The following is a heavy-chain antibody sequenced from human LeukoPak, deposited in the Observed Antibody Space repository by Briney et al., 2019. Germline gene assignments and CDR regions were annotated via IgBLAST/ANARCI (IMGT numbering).Heavy chain of an antibody. Sequence: GGSLRLSCETSGFTFGDFGLAWVRQLPGKGLEWVSGVSANGDNTGYGDSVKGRFTISRDFSTASLFLQMNSLRVEDTALYYCARLGSVLSSGFPNYSFYYFMDVWGKGTSVTV. CDR1: GFTFGDFG. CDR3: ARLGSVLSSGFPNYSFYYFMDV. D-gene: IGHD3-3*01. J-gene: IGHJ6*03. CDR2: VSANGDNT. V-gene: IGHV3-20*04.